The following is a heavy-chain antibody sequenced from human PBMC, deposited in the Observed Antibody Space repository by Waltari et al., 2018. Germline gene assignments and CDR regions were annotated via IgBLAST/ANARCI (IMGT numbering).Heavy chain of an antibody. V-gene: IGHV3-43D*04. J-gene: IGHJ3*02. CDR2: ISWNGDFT. CDR1: GFTFDDYA. D-gene: IGHD1-1*01. Sequence: EVQLVQSGGVVVQPGGSLRLSCAASGFTFDDYAMHWVRQAPGKGLKWVSRISWNGDFTYYTDSLKGRFIISREHSKTSRYWQMSNLRAEDTAVYYCAKVRVTDPQRGFTFYMWGQGTMVTVSS. CDR3: AKVRVTDPQRGFTFYM.